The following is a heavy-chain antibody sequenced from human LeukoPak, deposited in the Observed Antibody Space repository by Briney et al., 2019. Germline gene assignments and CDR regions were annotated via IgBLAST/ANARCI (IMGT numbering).Heavy chain of an antibody. CDR3: ARDALIISYYFDY. Sequence: GGSLRLSCAASGFTFSDYTMHWVRQAPGKGLEWVAVISFDGSNKYYADSVKGRFTISRDNSKNTLYLQMNSLRAEDTAVYFCARDALIISYYFDYWGQGTLVTVSS. V-gene: IGHV3-30-3*01. D-gene: IGHD2-8*01. J-gene: IGHJ4*02. CDR2: ISFDGSNK. CDR1: GFTFSDYT.